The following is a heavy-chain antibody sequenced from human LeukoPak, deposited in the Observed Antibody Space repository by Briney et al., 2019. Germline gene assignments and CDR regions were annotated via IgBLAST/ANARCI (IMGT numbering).Heavy chain of an antibody. J-gene: IGHJ4*02. CDR3: ARDSDHVRDY. D-gene: IGHD3-10*01. CDR1: GFTFSSYA. V-gene: IGHV3-7*01. Sequence: GGSLRLSCAASGFTFSSYAMHWVRQAPGKGLEWVGNIKQDGSEKYYVDSVKGRFTISRDNAKNSLYLKMNSLRAEDTAVYYCARDSDHVRDYWGQGTLVTVSS. CDR2: IKQDGSEK.